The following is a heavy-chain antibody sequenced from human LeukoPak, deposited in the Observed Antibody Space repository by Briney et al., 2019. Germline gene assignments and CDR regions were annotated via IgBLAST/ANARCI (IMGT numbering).Heavy chain of an antibody. CDR1: GFTVSSNY. CDR3: ARGRAPEYCSSTSCYQYYFDF. Sequence: GGSLRLSCAASGFTVSSNYMSWVCQAPGKGLEWVSVIYSGGTTYYADSVKGRFTISRDNFKNTLCLQMDSLRAEDTAVYYCARGRAPEYCSSTSCYQYYFDFWGQGTLVTVSS. V-gene: IGHV3-66*02. D-gene: IGHD2-2*01. CDR2: IYSGGTT. J-gene: IGHJ4*02.